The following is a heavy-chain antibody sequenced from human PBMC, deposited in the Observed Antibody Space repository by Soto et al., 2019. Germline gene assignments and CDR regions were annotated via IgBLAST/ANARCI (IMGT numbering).Heavy chain of an antibody. CDR1: CGSISSSY. CDR3: ARERGTVGDFDY. J-gene: IGHJ4*02. D-gene: IGHD3-16*01. Sequence: PSETLSLTCTVSCGSISSSYWSWIRQPPGKGLEWIGYIYYSGSTNYNPSLKSRVTISVDTSKNQFSLKLSSVTAADTAVYYCARERGTVGDFDYWGQGTLVTVS. CDR2: IYYSGST. V-gene: IGHV4-59*01.